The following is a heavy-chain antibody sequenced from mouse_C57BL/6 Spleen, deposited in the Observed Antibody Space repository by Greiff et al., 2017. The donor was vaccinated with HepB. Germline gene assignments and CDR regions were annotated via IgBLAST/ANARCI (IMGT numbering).Heavy chain of an antibody. J-gene: IGHJ2*01. CDR2: IDPSDSYT. Sequence: QVQLQQSGAELVMPGASVKLSCKASGYTFTSYWMHWVKQRPGQGLEWIGEIDPSDSYTNYNQKFKGKSTLTVDKSSSTAYMQSSSLTSEDSAVDYWARGGPFDYWGQGTTLTVSS. V-gene: IGHV1-69*01. CDR1: GYTFTSYW. CDR3: ARGGPFDY.